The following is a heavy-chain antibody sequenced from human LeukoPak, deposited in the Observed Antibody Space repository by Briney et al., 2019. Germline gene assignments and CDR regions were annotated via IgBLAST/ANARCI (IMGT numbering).Heavy chain of an antibody. D-gene: IGHD5-18*01. CDR1: GGPFSGYY. Sequence: SETLSLTCAVYGGPFSGYYCHWIRQPPGKGLEWIGEIDHSGSTSYNPSLKSRVTMSVDTSKNQFSLKLTSLTAADTAVYYCARGQVDTAKIGDYWGQGTLVTVSS. V-gene: IGHV4-34*01. CDR3: ARGQVDTAKIGDY. J-gene: IGHJ4*02. CDR2: IDHSGST.